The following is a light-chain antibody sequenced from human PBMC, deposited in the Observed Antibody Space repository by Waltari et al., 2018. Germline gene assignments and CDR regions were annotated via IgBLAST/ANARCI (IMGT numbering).Light chain of an antibody. CDR1: QSVSRH. J-gene: IGKJ2*02. Sequence: EIVLTQSPATLSLSPGERATLSCRASQSVSRHLAWYQQKPGQAPRLLIYDASSRATGIPASFSGSGSGTDFTLTISSLEPEDFAVYYCQQRYNFGTFGQGTKLEIK. CDR2: DAS. CDR3: QQRYNFGT. V-gene: IGKV3-11*01.